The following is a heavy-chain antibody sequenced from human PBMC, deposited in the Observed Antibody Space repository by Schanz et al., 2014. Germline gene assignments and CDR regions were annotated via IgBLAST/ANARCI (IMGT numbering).Heavy chain of an antibody. V-gene: IGHV1-69*04. CDR3: ARTGYDPSLTH. Sequence: QVQLVQSGAEVKKPGSSVRVSCKSSGDTFSNYAISWVRQAPGQGLEWMGRVVPLLNVTAYAQKFQGRVTMTADLSTRTVYMDLSSLRSEDTAVYYCARTGYDPSLTHWGQGTLVTVSS. CDR2: VVPLLNVT. D-gene: IGHD5-12*01. CDR1: GDTFSNYA. J-gene: IGHJ4*02.